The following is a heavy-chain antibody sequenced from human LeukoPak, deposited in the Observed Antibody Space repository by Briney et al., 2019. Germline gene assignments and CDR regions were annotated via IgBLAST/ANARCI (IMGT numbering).Heavy chain of an antibody. V-gene: IGHV4-59*12. Sequence: SETLSLTCIVSSASINSFYWSWIRQPPGKGLEWIGYISHTGLTNYNPSLKSRVTISVDTSRNEFSLKLTSVTAADTAVYFCARSVEYDVFMDPWGQGTLVIVSS. J-gene: IGHJ5*02. CDR3: ARSVEYDVFMDP. CDR2: ISHTGLT. CDR1: SASINSFY. D-gene: IGHD3-9*01.